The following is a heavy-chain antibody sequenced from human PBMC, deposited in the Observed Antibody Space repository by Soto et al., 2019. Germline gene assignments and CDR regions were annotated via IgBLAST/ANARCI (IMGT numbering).Heavy chain of an antibody. Sequence: QVQLVESGGGVVQPGRSLRLSCAASGFTFSSYGMHWVRQAPGKGLEWVAVIWYDGSNKYYADSVKGRFTISRDNSKNTLYLQMSSLRAEDTAVYYCARESGSGSYHPRYYYGMDVWGQGTTVTVSS. V-gene: IGHV3-33*01. CDR3: ARESGSGSYHPRYYYGMDV. J-gene: IGHJ6*02. CDR2: IWYDGSNK. CDR1: GFTFSSYG. D-gene: IGHD3-10*01.